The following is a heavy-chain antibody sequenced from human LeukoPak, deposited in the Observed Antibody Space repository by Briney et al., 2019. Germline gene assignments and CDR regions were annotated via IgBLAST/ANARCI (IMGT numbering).Heavy chain of an antibody. V-gene: IGHV3-9*01. Sequence: AGGSLRLSCAASGFTVSSNYMSWVRQAPGKGLEWVSGISWNSGSIAYADSVKGRFTISRDNAKNSLYLQMNNLRTEDTALYYCAKGGGGYSGYELDYWGQGTLVTVSS. CDR2: ISWNSGSI. J-gene: IGHJ4*02. D-gene: IGHD5-12*01. CDR1: GFTVSSNY. CDR3: AKGGGGYSGYELDY.